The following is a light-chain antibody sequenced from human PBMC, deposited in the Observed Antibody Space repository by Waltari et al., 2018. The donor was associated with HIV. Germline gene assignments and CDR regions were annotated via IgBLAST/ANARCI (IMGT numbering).Light chain of an antibody. CDR3: SYV. J-gene: IGLJ1*01. Sequence: QSALTQPASVSGSLGQSITISCTGTTSDIGGYDYVSWYQQHPGKAPKLLIYEVNNRPSGVSNRFSGSKSDNTASLTIPDYYCSSYTSTRNSYVFGTGTNVIVL. V-gene: IGLV2-14*01. CDR1: TSDIGGYDY. CDR2: EVN.